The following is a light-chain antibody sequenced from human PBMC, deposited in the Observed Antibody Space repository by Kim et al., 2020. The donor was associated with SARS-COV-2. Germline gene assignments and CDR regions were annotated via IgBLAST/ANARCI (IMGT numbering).Light chain of an antibody. CDR2: DVS. Sequence: PSTTVPCTGTSRDVGAYNYVSWYQQHPGKAPKLMIYDVSNRPSGVSNRFSGSKSGNTASLTISGLQAEDEADYYCSSYTSSSSYVFGTGTKVTVL. J-gene: IGLJ1*01. CDR1: SRDVGAYNY. V-gene: IGLV2-14*03. CDR3: SSYTSSSSYV.